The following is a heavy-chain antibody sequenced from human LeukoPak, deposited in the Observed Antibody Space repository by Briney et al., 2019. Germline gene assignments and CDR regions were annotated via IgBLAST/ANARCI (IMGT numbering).Heavy chain of an antibody. CDR3: ARGYSSGWNFDY. Sequence: QPGGSLRLSCAASGFTVSSNYMTWVRQAPGKGLEWVSLIYSGGSTSYADSVKGRFTISRDNSKNTLYLQVNSLRAEDTAVYYCARGYSSGWNFDYWGQGTLVTVSS. CDR2: IYSGGST. CDR1: GFTVSSNY. D-gene: IGHD6-19*01. V-gene: IGHV3-66*01. J-gene: IGHJ4*02.